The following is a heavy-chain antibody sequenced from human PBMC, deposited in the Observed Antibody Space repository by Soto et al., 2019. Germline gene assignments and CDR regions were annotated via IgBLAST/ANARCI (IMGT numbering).Heavy chain of an antibody. CDR3: ARASQSDLRLVSAFDI. CDR2: TYYRSKWYN. CDR1: GDSVSSNSAA. J-gene: IGHJ3*02. Sequence: KQSQTLSLTCAISGDSVSSNSAAWNWIRQSPSRGLEWLGRTYYRSKWYNDYAVSVKSRITINPDTSKNQFSLQLNSVTPEDTAVYYCARASQSDLRLVSAFDIWGQGTMVTVSS. V-gene: IGHV6-1*01. D-gene: IGHD5-12*01.